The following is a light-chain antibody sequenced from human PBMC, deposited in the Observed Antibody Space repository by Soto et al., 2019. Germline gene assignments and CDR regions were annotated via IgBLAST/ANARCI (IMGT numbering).Light chain of an antibody. CDR1: QSVSSW. V-gene: IGKV1-5*01. CDR2: DAS. CDR3: QQNKSPLT. Sequence: DIQMTQSPSTLSASVGDRVTITCRASQSVSSWLAWYQQKPGEAPRLLIYDASSMESGVPSRFSGSGSGTEFTLTINSLQADDFAAYCCQQNKSPLTFGGGTRVEI. J-gene: IGKJ4*01.